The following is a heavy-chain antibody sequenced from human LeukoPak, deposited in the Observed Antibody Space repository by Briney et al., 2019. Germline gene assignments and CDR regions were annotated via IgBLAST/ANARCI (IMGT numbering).Heavy chain of an antibody. J-gene: IGHJ4*02. CDR3: ARGLYSSDSY. CDR2: IHHSGST. V-gene: IGHV4-4*02. D-gene: IGHD6-19*01. CDR1: GASFSSSNW. Sequence: TSETLSLTCAVSGASFSSSNWWIWVRQPPKEGLEWIGEIHHSGSTNYNPSLKSPVTMSVDTSKNQISLRPSSVTAADTAVYYCARGLYSSDSYWGQGNLVTVSS.